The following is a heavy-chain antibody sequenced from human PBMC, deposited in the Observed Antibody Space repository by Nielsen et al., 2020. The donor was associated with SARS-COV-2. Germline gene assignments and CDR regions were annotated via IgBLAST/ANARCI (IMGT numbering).Heavy chain of an antibody. J-gene: IGHJ6*02. D-gene: IGHD3-3*01. Sequence: WVRQAPGQGLEWMGGIIPIFGTASYAQKFQGRVTMTRDTSTSTVYMELSSLRSEDTAVYYCARGDRFLEWLLAGMDVWGQGTTVTVSS. CDR3: ARGDRFLEWLLAGMDV. CDR2: IIPIFGTA. V-gene: IGHV1-69*05.